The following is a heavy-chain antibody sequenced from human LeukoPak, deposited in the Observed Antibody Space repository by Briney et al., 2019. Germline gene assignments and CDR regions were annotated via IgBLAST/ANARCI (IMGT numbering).Heavy chain of an antibody. V-gene: IGHV3-53*01. Sequence: GGSLRLSCAASGFTVSSNYMSWVRQAPGKGLEWVSVIYSGGTTFYADSVKGRFTISRDISNNMLYLEMNSLRVEDTAVYYCARGPHKPDWGQGTLVTVSS. J-gene: IGHJ4*02. CDR1: GFTVSSNY. CDR2: IYSGGTT. CDR3: ARGPHKPD.